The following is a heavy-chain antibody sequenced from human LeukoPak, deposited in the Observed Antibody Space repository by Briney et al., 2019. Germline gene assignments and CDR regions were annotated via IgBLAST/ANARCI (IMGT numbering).Heavy chain of an antibody. Sequence: PSETLSLTCTVSGGSISSYYWSWIRQPPGKGLEWIGYIYYSGITNYNPSLKSRVTISVDTSKTQFSLKLSSVTAADTAVYYCARVRDRSSYFYDLDYWGQGTLSPSPQ. CDR2: IYYSGIT. CDR3: ARVRDRSSYFYDLDY. J-gene: IGHJ4*02. CDR1: GGSISSYY. D-gene: IGHD3-22*01. V-gene: IGHV4-59*08.